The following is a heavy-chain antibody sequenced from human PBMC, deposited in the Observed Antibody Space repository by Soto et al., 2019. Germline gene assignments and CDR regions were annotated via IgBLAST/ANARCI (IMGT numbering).Heavy chain of an antibody. CDR1: GGSISSSSYY. J-gene: IGHJ4*02. CDR2: IYYSGST. CDR3: QIVATMAGSEDY. D-gene: IGHD5-12*01. V-gene: IGHV4-39*01. Sequence: SETLSLTCTVSGGSISSSSYYWGWIRQPPGKGLEWIGSIYYSGSTYYNPSLKSRVTISVDTSKNQFSLKLSSVTAADTAVYYCQIVATMAGSEDYWGQGTLVTVSS.